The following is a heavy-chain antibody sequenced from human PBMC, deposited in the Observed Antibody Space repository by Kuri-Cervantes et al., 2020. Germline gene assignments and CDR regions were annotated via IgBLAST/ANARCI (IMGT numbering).Heavy chain of an antibody. Sequence: SLKISCAASGFTFNTYAMTWVRQAPGKGLEWVSGISWNSGSIGYADSVKGRFTISRDNAKNSLYLQMNSLRAEDTALYYCAKDIGDYGDHYGFDYWGQGTLVTVSS. CDR2: ISWNSGSI. CDR3: AKDIGDYGDHYGFDY. V-gene: IGHV3-9*01. CDR1: GFTFNTYA. D-gene: IGHD4-17*01. J-gene: IGHJ4*02.